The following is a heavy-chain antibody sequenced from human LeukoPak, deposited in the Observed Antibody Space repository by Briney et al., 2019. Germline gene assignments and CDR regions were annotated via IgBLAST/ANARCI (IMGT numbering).Heavy chain of an antibody. CDR2: INAGNGNT. V-gene: IGHV1-3*01. CDR3: ARGYSYGYVYYFDY. D-gene: IGHD5-18*01. Sequence: ASVKVSCKASGYTFTSYAMHWVRQAPGQRLEWMGWINAGNGNTKYSQKFQGRVTITTDESTSTAYMELSSLRSEDTAVYYCARGYSYGYVYYFDYWGQGTLVTVSS. CDR1: GYTFTSYA. J-gene: IGHJ4*02.